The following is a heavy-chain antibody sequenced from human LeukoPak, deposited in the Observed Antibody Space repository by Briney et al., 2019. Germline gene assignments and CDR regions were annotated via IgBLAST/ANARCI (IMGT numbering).Heavy chain of an antibody. CDR3: AKGGPYCSGISCYATVNY. Sequence: GGSLRLSCAASGFTFSSYAVSWVRQAPGKGLEWVSAISGSGGSTYYADSVRGRFTISRDNSKNTLYLQMNSLRAEDTAVYYCAKGGPYCSGISCYATVNYWGQGTLVTVSS. D-gene: IGHD2-2*01. CDR1: GFTFSSYA. V-gene: IGHV3-23*01. CDR2: ISGSGGST. J-gene: IGHJ4*02.